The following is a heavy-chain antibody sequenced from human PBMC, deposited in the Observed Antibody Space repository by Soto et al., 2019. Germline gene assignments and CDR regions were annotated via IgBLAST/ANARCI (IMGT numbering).Heavy chain of an antibody. Sequence: PETLYLTHTLTGGSIFTGSSLSTCVLDPPGKWLEWIGSIYYSGSTYYNPSLKSRVTISVGTSKNQFSLKLSSVTAADTAVYYCARVRMWLLPSQPFDYWGQGTLVTVS. CDR2: IYYSGST. D-gene: IGHD3-22*01. V-gene: IGHV4-39*01. CDR1: GGSIFTGSSL. CDR3: ARVRMWLLPSQPFDY. J-gene: IGHJ4*02.